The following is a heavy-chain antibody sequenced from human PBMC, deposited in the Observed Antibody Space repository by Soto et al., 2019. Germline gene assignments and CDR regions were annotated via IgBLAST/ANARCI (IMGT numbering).Heavy chain of an antibody. V-gene: IGHV3-21*01. D-gene: IGHD3-10*01. CDR3: ARDNPGFGELLSYYYGMDV. CDR1: GFTFSIYS. J-gene: IGHJ6*02. CDR2: ISSSSSYI. Sequence: PGGSLRLSCAASGFTFSIYSMNWVRHAPGKGLEWVSSISSSSSYIYYADSVKGRFTISRDNAKNSLYLQMNSLRAEDTAVYYCARDNPGFGELLSYYYGMDVWGQGTTVTVSS.